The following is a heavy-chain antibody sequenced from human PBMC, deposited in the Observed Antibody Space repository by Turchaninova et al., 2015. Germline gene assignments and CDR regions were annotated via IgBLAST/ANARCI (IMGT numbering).Heavy chain of an antibody. CDR3: ARAAYSSGWGYYYYGMDV. CDR1: GASHSGGNW. Sequence: VQLQESGPGLVEPSGTLSLTLPVLGASHSGGNWWGWVRQPPGKGLEWIGEIYHSGSTNYNPSLKSRVTISVDKSKNQFSLKLSSVTAADTAVYYCARAAYSSGWGYYYYGMDVWGQGTTVTVSS. V-gene: IGHV4-4*02. CDR2: IYHSGST. J-gene: IGHJ6*02. D-gene: IGHD6-19*01.